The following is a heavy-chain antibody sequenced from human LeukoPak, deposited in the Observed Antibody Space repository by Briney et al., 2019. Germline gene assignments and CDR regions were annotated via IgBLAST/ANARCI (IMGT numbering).Heavy chain of an antibody. CDR1: GYTFTSSG. Sequence: ASVKVSCKASGYTFTSSGISGVRQAPGQGLKWMGWISAYNGNTNYAQKLQGRVTMTTDTSTSTAYMGLRSLRSDDTAVYYCAREAHYDILTGRGWFDPWGQGTLVTVSS. CDR2: ISAYNGNT. D-gene: IGHD3-9*01. V-gene: IGHV1-18*04. J-gene: IGHJ5*02. CDR3: AREAHYDILTGRGWFDP.